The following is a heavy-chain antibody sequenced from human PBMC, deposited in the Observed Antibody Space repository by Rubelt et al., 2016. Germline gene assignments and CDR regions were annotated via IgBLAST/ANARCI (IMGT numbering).Heavy chain of an antibody. Sequence: SGAEVKKPGASVKVSCKASGYTFSNYGVTWVRQAPGQGLEWMGWVSAYNGNTNYVQKLQGRLTMTTDTSTNTAYMELRSLRSDDTAVYYCARGMESTLFYFDSWGLGTLVTVSS. CDR1: GYTFSNYG. D-gene: IGHD3-3*01. CDR3: ARGMESTLFYFDS. CDR2: VSAYNGNT. V-gene: IGHV1-18*01. J-gene: IGHJ4*02.